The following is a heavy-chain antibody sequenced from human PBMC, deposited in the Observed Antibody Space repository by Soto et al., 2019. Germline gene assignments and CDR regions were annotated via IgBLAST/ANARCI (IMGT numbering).Heavy chain of an antibody. J-gene: IGHJ4*02. CDR1: GFTFSSYG. V-gene: IGHV3-30*18. Sequence: QPGGSLRLSCAASGFTFSSYGMHWVRQAPGKGLEWVAVISYDGSNKYYADSVKGRFTISRDNSKNTLYLQMNSLRAEDTAVYYCAKGYGYDPSRIDYWGQGTLVTVSS. CDR2: ISYDGSNK. D-gene: IGHD3-3*01. CDR3: AKGYGYDPSRIDY.